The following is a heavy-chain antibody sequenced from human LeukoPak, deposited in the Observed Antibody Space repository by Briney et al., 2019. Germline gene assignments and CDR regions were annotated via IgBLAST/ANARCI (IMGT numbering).Heavy chain of an antibody. CDR1: GGSISSGDYY. V-gene: IGHV4-30-4*01. CDR3: ARRRGYDYEFDY. J-gene: IGHJ4*02. CDR2: IYYSGST. Sequence: PSQTLSLTCTVSGGSISSGDYYWSWIRQPPGKGLEWIGYIYYSGSTYYNPSLKSRVTISVDTSKNQFSLKLSSVTAADTAVYYCARRRGYDYEFDYWGQGTLVTVS. D-gene: IGHD5-12*01.